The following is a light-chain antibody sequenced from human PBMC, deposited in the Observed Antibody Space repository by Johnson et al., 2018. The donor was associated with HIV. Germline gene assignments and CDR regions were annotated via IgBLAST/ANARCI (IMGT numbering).Light chain of an antibody. J-gene: IGLJ1*01. CDR3: GTWDSSLRAYV. CDR2: ENN. V-gene: IGLV1-51*02. CDR1: SSNIGNNY. Sequence: QSVFTQSPSVSAAPGQKVTISCSGSSSNIGNNYVSWYQQLPGTAPKLLIYENNKRPSGIPDRFSGSKSGTSATLGITGLQTVDEADYYCGTWDSSLRAYVLGTGTKVTVL.